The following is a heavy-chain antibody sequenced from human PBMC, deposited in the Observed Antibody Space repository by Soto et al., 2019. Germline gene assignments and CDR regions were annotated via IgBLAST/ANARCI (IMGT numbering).Heavy chain of an antibody. CDR3: ATSTRTTSYGQFDPDSYSYGMDV. D-gene: IGHD1-26*01. J-gene: IGHJ6*01. V-gene: IGHV4-34*01. Sequence: QVQLQQWGAGLLKPSETLSLTCAVYGGSFSGYYWSGIRQPPGKGLEWIGEVNYSGGTNYNPSLKSRVTISIDTSKNHLSLKVSPVTAEGTAVYYCATSTRTTSYGQFDPDSYSYGMDVWGQGTTVIGSS. CDR1: GGSFSGYY. CDR2: VNYSGGT.